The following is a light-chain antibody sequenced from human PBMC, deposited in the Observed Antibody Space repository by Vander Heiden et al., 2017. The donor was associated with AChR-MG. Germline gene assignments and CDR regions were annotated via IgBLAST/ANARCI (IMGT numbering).Light chain of an antibody. V-gene: IGLV2-8*01. CDR3: SSYAGSNNWGV. J-gene: IGLJ2*01. Sequence: QSALTQPPSASGSPGQSVTISCTGTSSDVGGYNYVSWYQQHPGKAPKLMISEVSKRPSGVPDRFSGSKSGNTASLTVSGLQAEDEADYYCSSYAGSNNWGVFGGGTKLTVL. CDR2: EVS. CDR1: SSDVGGYNY.